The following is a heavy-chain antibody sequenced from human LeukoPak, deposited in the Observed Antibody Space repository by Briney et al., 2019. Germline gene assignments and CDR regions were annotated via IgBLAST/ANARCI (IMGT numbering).Heavy chain of an antibody. Sequence: PSETLSLTCAGYGGSFSGYYWSWIRQPPGKGLEWIGEINHSGSTNYNPSLKSRVTISVDTSKNQFSLKLSSVTAADTAVYYCARGGIALGWWGQGTLVTVSS. CDR2: INHSGST. V-gene: IGHV4-34*01. J-gene: IGHJ4*02. CDR1: GGSFSGYY. D-gene: IGHD6-13*01. CDR3: ARGGIALGW.